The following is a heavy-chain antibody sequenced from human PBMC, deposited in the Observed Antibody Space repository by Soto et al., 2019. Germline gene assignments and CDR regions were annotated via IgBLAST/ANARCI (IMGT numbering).Heavy chain of an antibody. Sequence: GASVKVSCKASGYIFTTYGISWVRQAPGQGLEWMGWISAYNGNTNYAQKLQGRVTMTTDTSTSTAYMELRSLRSDDTAVYYCARLRIVATQDSYYYYGMDVWGQGTTVTVSS. CDR2: ISAYNGNT. CDR3: ARLRIVATQDSYYYYGMDV. CDR1: GYIFTTYG. J-gene: IGHJ6*02. V-gene: IGHV1-18*01. D-gene: IGHD5-12*01.